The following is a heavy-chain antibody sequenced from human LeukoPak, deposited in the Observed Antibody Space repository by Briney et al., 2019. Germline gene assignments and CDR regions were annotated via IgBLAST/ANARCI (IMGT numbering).Heavy chain of an antibody. J-gene: IGHJ4*02. Sequence: GGSLRLSCAASGFTFSSYEMNWVRQAPGKGLEWISYISSRGSTIYYADSVKGQFTISRDNAKNSLYLQMNSLRAEDTAVYYCAREASIGDWSVDYWGQGTLVTVSS. CDR2: ISSRGSTI. CDR3: AREASIGDWSVDY. CDR1: GFTFSSYE. D-gene: IGHD3-9*01. V-gene: IGHV3-48*03.